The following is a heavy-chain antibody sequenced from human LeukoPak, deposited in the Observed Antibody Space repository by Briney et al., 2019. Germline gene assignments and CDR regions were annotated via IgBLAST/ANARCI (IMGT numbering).Heavy chain of an antibody. CDR1: GDSFSSNSAA. D-gene: IGHD3-10*02. CDR2: TYYRSKLYN. J-gene: IGHJ4*02. V-gene: IGHV6-1*01. CDR3: AREGRGDVDFDY. Sequence: SQTLSLTCALSGDSFSSNSAAWGWVRQSPSRGVEWLGRTYYRSKLYNNYAVSVKNLITMNPDTSKNQFSLQLNSVTPEDTAVYYCAREGRGDVDFDYWGQGTLVTVSS.